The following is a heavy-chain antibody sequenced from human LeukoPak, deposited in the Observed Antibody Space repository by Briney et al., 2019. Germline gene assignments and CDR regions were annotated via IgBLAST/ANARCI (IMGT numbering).Heavy chain of an antibody. V-gene: IGHV1-2*02. CDR1: GYTFTGYY. CDR3: ARVGLQYSSSSGGADYYYYYMDV. Sequence: ASVKVSCKASGYTFTGYYMHWVRQAPGQGLEWMGWTNPNSGGTNYAQKFQGRVTMTRDTSISTAYMELSRLRSDDTAVYYCARVGLQYSSSSGGADYYYYYMDVWGKGTTVTVSS. D-gene: IGHD6-6*01. J-gene: IGHJ6*03. CDR2: TNPNSGGT.